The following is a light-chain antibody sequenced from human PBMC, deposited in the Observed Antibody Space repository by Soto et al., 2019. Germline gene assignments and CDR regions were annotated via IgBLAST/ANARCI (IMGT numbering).Light chain of an antibody. Sequence: QSALTQPASVSGSPGQSITISCTGTSSDIGGYNYVSWYQHHPGKAPRLIIFDVFNRPSGVSNRFSGSKSGNTASLTIFGIQAEDEADYYCFSYTSTTIFVFGTGTKLTVL. CDR2: DVF. CDR3: FSYTSTTIFV. CDR1: SSDIGGYNY. J-gene: IGLJ1*01. V-gene: IGLV2-14*03.